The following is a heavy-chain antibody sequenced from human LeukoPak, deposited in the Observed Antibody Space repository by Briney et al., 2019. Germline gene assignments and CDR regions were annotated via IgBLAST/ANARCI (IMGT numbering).Heavy chain of an antibody. J-gene: IGHJ3*02. CDR3: ARRLVVAANQPLNTDAFDI. V-gene: IGHV4-34*01. D-gene: IGHD2-15*01. CDR1: GGSFSGYY. Sequence: SETLSLTCAVYGGSFSGYYWSWIRQPPGKGLEWIGEINHSGSTNYNPSLKSRVTISVDTSKNQFSLKLSSVTAADTAVYYCARRLVVAANQPLNTDAFDIWGQGTMVTVSS. CDR2: INHSGST.